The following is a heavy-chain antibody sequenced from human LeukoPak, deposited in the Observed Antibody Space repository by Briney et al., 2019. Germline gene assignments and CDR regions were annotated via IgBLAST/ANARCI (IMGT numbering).Heavy chain of an antibody. CDR2: INHSGST. CDR3: ARAGPGGITIFGVGNPGRYYYYYMDV. Sequence: SETLSLTCAVYGGPFSGYYWSWIRQPPGKGLEWIGEINHSGSTNYNPSLKSRVTISVDTSKNQFSLKLSSVTAADTAVYYCARAGPGGITIFGVGNPGRYYYYYMDVWGKGTTVTVSS. D-gene: IGHD3-3*01. V-gene: IGHV4-34*01. CDR1: GGPFSGYY. J-gene: IGHJ6*03.